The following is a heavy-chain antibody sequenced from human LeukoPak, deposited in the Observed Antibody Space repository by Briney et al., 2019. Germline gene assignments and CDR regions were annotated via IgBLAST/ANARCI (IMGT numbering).Heavy chain of an antibody. CDR2: ISGSGGST. CDR1: GFTFSSYA. D-gene: IGHD3-22*01. CDR3: ARARPWDSSRSYYFGMDV. J-gene: IGHJ6*02. Sequence: QSRGSLRLSCAASGFTFSSYAMSWVRQAPGKGLEWVSAISGSGGSTYYADSVRGRFSISRDSSKNTVYLQMNSLRDEDTAVYYCARARPWDSSRSYYFGMDVWGHGTTVTVSS. V-gene: IGHV3-23*01.